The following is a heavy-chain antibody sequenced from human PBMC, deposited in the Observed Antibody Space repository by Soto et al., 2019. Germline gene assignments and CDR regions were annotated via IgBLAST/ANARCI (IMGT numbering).Heavy chain of an antibody. CDR3: ATIFRYGDPEY. J-gene: IGHJ4*02. Sequence: GGSLRLSCVASGFIFNSYSMNWVRQAPGKGLEWISCISSSGDSRYDADSVKGRFTISRDNSKSTLYLQMNSLRAEDTAVYYCATIFRYGDPEYWGQGVLVTVSS. CDR1: GFIFNSYS. CDR2: ISSSGDSR. V-gene: IGHV3-23*01. D-gene: IGHD2-21*02.